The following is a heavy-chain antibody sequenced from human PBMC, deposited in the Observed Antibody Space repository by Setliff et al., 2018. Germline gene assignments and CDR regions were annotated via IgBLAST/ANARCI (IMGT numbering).Heavy chain of an antibody. Sequence: GSLRLSCVASGLIFSNNWMSWVRQAPGKGLEWVTNINKDGSERNYVDSVKGRFTISRDNAKNSVYLQMNSLRADDTAVYYCVPQGPGYGNGWWTNWFDPWGQGTLVTVS. CDR1: GLIFSNNW. CDR2: INKDGSER. J-gene: IGHJ5*02. CDR3: VPQGPGYGNGWWTNWFDP. V-gene: IGHV3-7*03. D-gene: IGHD6-19*01.